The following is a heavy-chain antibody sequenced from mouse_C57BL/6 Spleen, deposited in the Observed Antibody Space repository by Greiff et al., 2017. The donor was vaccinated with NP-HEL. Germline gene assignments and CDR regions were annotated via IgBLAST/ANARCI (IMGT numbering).Heavy chain of an antibody. J-gene: IGHJ4*01. CDR1: GYTFTDYN. D-gene: IGHD1-1*01. CDR2: INPNNGGT. CDR3: ARYYYGSSGMDY. V-gene: IGHV1-18*01. Sequence: EVQLQQSGPELVKPGASVKIPCKASGYTFTDYNMDWVKQSHGKSLEWIGDINPNNGGTIYNQKFTGKATLTVDKSSSTAYMELRSLTAEDTAVYYCARYYYGSSGMDYWGQGTSVTVSS.